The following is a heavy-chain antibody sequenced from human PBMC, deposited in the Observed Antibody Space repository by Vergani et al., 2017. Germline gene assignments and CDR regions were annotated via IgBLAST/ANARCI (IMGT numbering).Heavy chain of an antibody. CDR3: ANEGSANRIRGWLDH. CDR1: GFSLSNSG. J-gene: IGHJ4*02. CDR2: IKYDGSDI. V-gene: IGHV3-30*02. Sequence: QVQLVESGGGVVQPGGSLRLSCVASGFSLSNSGMHWVRQTPGKGLEWVAFIKYDGSDIFYADFVEGRFTISRDNSKNSLYLQMRSLRFDDTAVYYCANEGSANRIRGWLDHWGQGAMVTVSS. D-gene: IGHD3-10*01.